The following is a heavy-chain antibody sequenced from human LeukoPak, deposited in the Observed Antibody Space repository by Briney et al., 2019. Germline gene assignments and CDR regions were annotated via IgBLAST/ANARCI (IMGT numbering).Heavy chain of an antibody. D-gene: IGHD2-2*01. CDR1: GYTFTSYG. CDR2: ISAYNGNT. J-gene: IGHJ6*02. Sequence: ASVKVSCKASGYTFTSYGISWVRQAPGQGLEWMGWISAYNGNTNYAQKLQGRVTMTTDTSTSTAYMELRSLRSDDTAVYYCARDYIVVVPAAILGTYYYYGMDVWGQGTTVTVSS. V-gene: IGHV1-18*01. CDR3: ARDYIVVVPAAILGTYYYYGMDV.